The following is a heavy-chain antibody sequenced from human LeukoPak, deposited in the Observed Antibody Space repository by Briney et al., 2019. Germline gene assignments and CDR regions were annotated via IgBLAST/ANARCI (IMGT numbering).Heavy chain of an antibody. D-gene: IGHD1-26*01. CDR1: GDSVSSDSAA. Sequence: SQTLSLTCAISGDSVSSDSAAWNWIRQSPSRGLEWLARTYFRSKWYYDYALAVKGRITINPDTSKNQFSLQLNSVTPEDTAVYFCARAPVGGSTIFDPWGQGTLVTVSS. CDR3: ARAPVGGSTIFDP. V-gene: IGHV6-1*01. CDR2: TYFRSKWYY. J-gene: IGHJ5*02.